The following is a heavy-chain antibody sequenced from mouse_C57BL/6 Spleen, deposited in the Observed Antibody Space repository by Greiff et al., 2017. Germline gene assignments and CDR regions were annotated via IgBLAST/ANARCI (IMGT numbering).Heavy chain of an antibody. CDR1: GYTFTSYW. Sequence: QVQLQQSGAELVKPGASVKLSCKASGYTFTSYWMHWVKQRPGRGLEWIGRIDPNSGGTKYNEKFKSKATLTVDKPSSTAYMQLSSLTSEDAAVYYCARWGSERSDYAMDYWGQGTSVTVSS. J-gene: IGHJ4*01. V-gene: IGHV1-72*01. CDR3: ARWGSERSDYAMDY. D-gene: IGHD1-3*01. CDR2: IDPNSGGT.